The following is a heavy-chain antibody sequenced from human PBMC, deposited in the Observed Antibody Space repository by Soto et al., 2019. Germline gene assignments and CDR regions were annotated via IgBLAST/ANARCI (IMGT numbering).Heavy chain of an antibody. CDR2: ISAYNGNT. CDR1: GYTFTSCG. J-gene: IGHJ6*02. D-gene: IGHD3-3*01. CDR3: ATSGYDFWSGYPPLDYYYGMDV. V-gene: IGHV1-18*01. Sequence: ASVKVSCKASGYTFTSCGISWVRQAPGQGLEWMGWISAYNGNTNYAQKLQGRVTMTTDTSTSTAYMELRSLRSDDTAVYYCATSGYDFWSGYPPLDYYYGMDVWGQGTTVTVSS.